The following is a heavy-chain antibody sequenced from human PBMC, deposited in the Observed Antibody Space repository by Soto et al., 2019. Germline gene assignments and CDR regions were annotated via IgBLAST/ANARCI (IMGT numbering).Heavy chain of an antibody. CDR3: ARGRRYYYDSSGYPWVY. CDR1: GGSFSGYY. J-gene: IGHJ4*02. V-gene: IGHV4-34*01. CDR2: INHSGST. D-gene: IGHD3-22*01. Sequence: QVQLQQWGAGLLKPSETLSLTCAVYGGSFSGYYWSWIRQPPGKGLEWIGEINHSGSTNYNPSLKSRLTISVDTSKNQFSLKLSSVTAADTAVYYCARGRRYYYDSSGYPWVYWGQGTLVTVSS.